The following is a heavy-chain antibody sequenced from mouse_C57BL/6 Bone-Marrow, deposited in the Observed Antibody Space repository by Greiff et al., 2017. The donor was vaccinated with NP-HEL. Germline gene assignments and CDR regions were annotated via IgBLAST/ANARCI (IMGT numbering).Heavy chain of an antibody. Sequence: VQLQQSGPVLVKPGASVKMSCKASGYTFTDYYMNWVKQSHGKSLEWIGVINPYNGGTSYNQKFKGKATLTVDKSSSTAYMELNSLTSEDSAVYYCARERTPFAYWGQGTLVTVSA. CDR2: INPYNGGT. CDR1: GYTFTDYY. CDR3: ARERTPFAY. J-gene: IGHJ3*01. V-gene: IGHV1-19*01.